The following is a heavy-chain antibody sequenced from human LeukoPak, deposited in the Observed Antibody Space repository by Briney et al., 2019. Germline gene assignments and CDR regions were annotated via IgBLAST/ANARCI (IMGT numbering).Heavy chain of an antibody. J-gene: IGHJ5*02. CDR1: GYTFTSYD. V-gene: IGHV1-8*01. CDR2: MNPNSGNT. CDR3: ARRPSTTIFGVVITSNGFDP. Sequence: ASVKVSCKASGYTFTSYDINWVRQATGQGLEWMGWMNPNSGNTGYAQKFQARVTMTRNTSISTAYMELSSLRSEDTAVYYCARRPSTTIFGVVITSNGFDPWGQGTLVTVSS. D-gene: IGHD3-3*01.